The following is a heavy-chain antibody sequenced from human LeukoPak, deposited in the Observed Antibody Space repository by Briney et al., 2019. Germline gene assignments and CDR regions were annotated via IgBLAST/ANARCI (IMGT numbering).Heavy chain of an antibody. CDR3: ASQYSSGHFTYYFDF. V-gene: IGHV1-2*02. CDR1: GYTFTAYY. D-gene: IGHD6-19*01. CDR2: LNPNSGVT. J-gene: IGHJ4*02. Sequence: ASVKVSCKASGYTFTAYYMHWVRQAPGQGLEWVGWLNPNSGVTNYAQRFQGRVTMTTDTSTSSAYMELRSLRSDDTAVYYCASQYSSGHFTYYFDFWGQGTLVTVSS.